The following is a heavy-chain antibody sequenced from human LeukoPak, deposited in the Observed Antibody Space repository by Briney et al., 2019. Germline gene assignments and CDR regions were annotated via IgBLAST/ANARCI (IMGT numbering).Heavy chain of an antibody. CDR1: GYTFTSYD. Sequence: ASVKVSCTASGYTFTSYDINWVRQATGQRLEWMGWMNPNSGNTGYAQKFQGRVTMTRNTSISTAYMELSSLRSEDTAVYYCARLARYSAMVIEDYWGQGTLVTVSS. D-gene: IGHD5-18*01. CDR3: ARLARYSAMVIEDY. J-gene: IGHJ4*02. CDR2: MNPNSGNT. V-gene: IGHV1-8*01.